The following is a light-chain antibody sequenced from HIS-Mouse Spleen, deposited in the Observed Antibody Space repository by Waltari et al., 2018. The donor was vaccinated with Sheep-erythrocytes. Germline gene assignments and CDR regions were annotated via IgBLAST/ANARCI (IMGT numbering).Light chain of an antibody. CDR3: QQYGSSPFT. Sequence: EIVLTQSPGTLSLSPGERATLSCRASQSVSSSYLAWYQQKPGQAPRLRIYGESSRATGIPDRFSGSGSGTDFTLTISRLEPEDFAVYYCQQYGSSPFTFGPGTKVDIK. V-gene: IGKV3-20*01. J-gene: IGKJ3*01. CDR1: QSVSSSY. CDR2: GES.